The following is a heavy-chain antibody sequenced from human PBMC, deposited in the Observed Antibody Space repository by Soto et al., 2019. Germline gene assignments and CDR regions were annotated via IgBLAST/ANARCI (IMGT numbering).Heavy chain of an antibody. CDR3: ASLGSGSYYNAYYYYYMDV. J-gene: IGHJ6*03. D-gene: IGHD3-10*01. CDR1: GGSISSSSYY. V-gene: IGHV4-39*01. Sequence: SETLSLTCTVSGGSISSSSYYWGWIRQPPGKGLEWIGSIYYSGSTYYNPSLKSRVTISVDTSKNQFSLKLSSVTAADTAVYYCASLGSGSYYNAYYYYYMDVWGKGTTVTVSS. CDR2: IYYSGST.